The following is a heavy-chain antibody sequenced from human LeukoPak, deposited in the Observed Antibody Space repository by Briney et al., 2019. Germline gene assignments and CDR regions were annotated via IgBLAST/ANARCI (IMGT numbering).Heavy chain of an antibody. Sequence: SQTLSLTCAISGDSVSSNSAAWNWIRQCPSRGLEWLGRTYYRSKWYNDYAVSVKSRITINPDTSKNQFSLQLNSVTPEDTAVYYCARELLWFGDPLDYGGQGTLVTVSS. CDR2: TYYRSKWYN. CDR1: GDSVSSNSAA. V-gene: IGHV6-1*01. CDR3: ARELLWFGDPLDY. J-gene: IGHJ4*02. D-gene: IGHD3-10*01.